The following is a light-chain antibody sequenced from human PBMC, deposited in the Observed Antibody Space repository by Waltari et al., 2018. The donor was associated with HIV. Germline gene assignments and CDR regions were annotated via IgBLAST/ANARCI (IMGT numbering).Light chain of an antibody. CDR3: QTWDSSTAE. Sequence: YDLTQPPSVSLSPGKTARITCPGDTLGDEYACWFQQKPGQSPVLVIYQDTKRPAGIPERFSASNSGNTATLTIRGTQAMDEADYYCQTWDSSTAEFGGGTKLTVL. J-gene: IGLJ3*02. V-gene: IGLV3-1*01. CDR2: QDT. CDR1: TLGDEY.